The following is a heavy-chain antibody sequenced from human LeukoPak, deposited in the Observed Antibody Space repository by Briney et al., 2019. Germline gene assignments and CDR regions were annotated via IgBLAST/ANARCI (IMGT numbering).Heavy chain of an antibody. V-gene: IGHV3-23*01. CDR3: AKRHWGSFDY. Sequence: GGSLRLSCAASGFTFSSYAVSWVRQAPGKGLAWVSAISDSGGSTYYADSVKGRFTISRDNSKNTLYLQMNSLRAEDTAVYYCAKRHWGSFDYWGQGTLVTVSS. J-gene: IGHJ4*02. CDR2: ISDSGGST. D-gene: IGHD7-27*01. CDR1: GFTFSSYA.